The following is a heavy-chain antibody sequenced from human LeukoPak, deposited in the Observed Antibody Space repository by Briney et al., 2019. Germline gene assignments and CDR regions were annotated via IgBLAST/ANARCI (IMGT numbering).Heavy chain of an antibody. J-gene: IGHJ6*02. CDR3: ARDVYGSGSYYTYYYYGMDV. CDR2: ISSLSSTI. CDR1: GFTFSSYS. V-gene: IGHV3-48*02. Sequence: GGSLRLSCAASGFTFSSYSMNWVRQAPGKGLEWVSYISSLSSTIYYADSVKGRFTISRDNAKNSLYLQMNSLRDEDTAVYYCARDVYGSGSYYTYYYYGMDVWGQGTTVTVSS. D-gene: IGHD3-10*01.